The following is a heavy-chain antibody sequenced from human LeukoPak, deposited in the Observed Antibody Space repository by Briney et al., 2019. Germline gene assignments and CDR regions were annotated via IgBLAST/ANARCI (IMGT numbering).Heavy chain of an antibody. V-gene: IGHV3-7*01. CDR1: GFNFSNYW. D-gene: IGHD3-3*01. J-gene: IGHJ6*03. CDR3: ARVGNYRYYSIDV. CDR2: IKEDGSEK. Sequence: GGSLRLSCVVSGFNFSNYWMRWVRQAPGKGLEWVANIKEDGSEKDYVDSVKGRFTISRDNAKMSLFLQMNSLRAEDTAEYYCARVGNYRYYSIDVWGKGTTVTVSS.